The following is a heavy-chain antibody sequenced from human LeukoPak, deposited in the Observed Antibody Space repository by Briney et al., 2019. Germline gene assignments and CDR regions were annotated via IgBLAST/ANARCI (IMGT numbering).Heavy chain of an antibody. J-gene: IGHJ5*02. V-gene: IGHV4-34*01. CDR1: GGSFSGYY. D-gene: IGHD3-10*01. Sequence: SETLSLTCTVSGGSFSGYYWTWVRQAPGKGLEWVGEINESGTTNYNASLNNRVTISVDPSKSEFSLKMTSLTAADTAVFYCARALMTLVRGVPRTTWFDPWGQGTLVTVSS. CDR3: ARALMTLVRGVPRTTWFDP. CDR2: INESGTT.